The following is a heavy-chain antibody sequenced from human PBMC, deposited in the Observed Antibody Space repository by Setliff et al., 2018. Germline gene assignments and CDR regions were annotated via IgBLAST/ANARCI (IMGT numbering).Heavy chain of an antibody. D-gene: IGHD1-1*01. CDR1: GASIGSGSHY. V-gene: IGHV4-61*02. CDR2: IYTSGTT. Sequence: SETLSLTCTVSGASIGSGSHYWSWIRQPAGRGLEWIGRIYTSGTTNYSPSLKSRVSISSDTSKNVISLKLNSVTAADTAVYFCARDMGQPYYFESWGLGTLVTVSS. CDR3: ARDMGQPYYFES. J-gene: IGHJ4*02.